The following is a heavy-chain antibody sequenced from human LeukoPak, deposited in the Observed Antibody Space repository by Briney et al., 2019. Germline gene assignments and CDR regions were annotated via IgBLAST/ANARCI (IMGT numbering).Heavy chain of an antibody. Sequence: GESLKISCKGSGYSFTSYWIGWVRQMPGKGLEWMGIIYPGDSDTRYSPSFQGQVTISADKSISTAYLQWSSLKASDTAMYYCARGSRHDYYGSGSSLDAFDIWGQGTMVTVSS. CDR2: IYPGDSDT. CDR1: GYSFTSYW. J-gene: IGHJ3*02. D-gene: IGHD3-10*01. CDR3: ARGSRHDYYGSGSSLDAFDI. V-gene: IGHV5-51*01.